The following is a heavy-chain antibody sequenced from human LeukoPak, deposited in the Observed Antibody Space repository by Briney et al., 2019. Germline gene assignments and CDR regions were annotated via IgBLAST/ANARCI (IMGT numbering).Heavy chain of an antibody. CDR3: AKGSGYSYGLFDY. D-gene: IGHD5-18*01. CDR1: GFTFDDYA. Sequence: PGGSLRLSCAASGFTFDDYAMHWVRQAPGKGLEWVSGINWNSGSIGYAGSVKGRLTISRDNAKNSLYLQMNSLRAEDTALYYCAKGSGYSYGLFDYWGQGILVTVSS. V-gene: IGHV3-9*01. J-gene: IGHJ4*02. CDR2: INWNSGSI.